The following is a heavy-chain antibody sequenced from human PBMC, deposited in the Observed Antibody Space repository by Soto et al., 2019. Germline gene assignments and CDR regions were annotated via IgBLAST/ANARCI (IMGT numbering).Heavy chain of an antibody. D-gene: IGHD5-18*01. V-gene: IGHV1-8*01. CDR3: ARMASFGSLNRFDP. CDR1: GYTFTNND. CDR2: MNPGSGDT. J-gene: IGHJ5*02. Sequence: QVQLVQSGAEVKKPGASVKVSCKASGYTFTNNDVTWVRQATGQGLEWMGWMNPGSGDTGYAQKFQGRVTMTRNISIATAYMELSSLSSEDTAIYYCARMASFGSLNRFDPWGQETLVTVSS.